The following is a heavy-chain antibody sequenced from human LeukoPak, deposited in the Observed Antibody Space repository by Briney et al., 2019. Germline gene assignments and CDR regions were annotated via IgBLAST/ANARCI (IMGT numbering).Heavy chain of an antibody. Sequence: PGGSLRLSCAASGFTFSSYAMHWVRQAPGKGLEWVSGISWNSGSIGYADSVKGRFTISRDNAKNSLYLQMNSLRAEDMALYYCAKDLGYCSSTSCHTFSGFDYWGQGTLVTASS. D-gene: IGHD2-2*02. CDR2: ISWNSGSI. J-gene: IGHJ4*02. CDR3: AKDLGYCSSTSCHTFSGFDY. CDR1: GFTFSSYA. V-gene: IGHV3-9*03.